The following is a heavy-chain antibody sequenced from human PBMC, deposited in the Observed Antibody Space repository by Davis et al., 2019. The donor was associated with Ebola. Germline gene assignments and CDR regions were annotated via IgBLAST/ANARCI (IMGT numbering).Heavy chain of an antibody. V-gene: IGHV3-30*03. CDR2: ISYDGNTQ. J-gene: IGHJ5*02. D-gene: IGHD2-2*01. CDR3: ATSGVVVSSPGDNGFDL. CDR1: GFTFSNFG. Sequence: GGSLRLSCAASGFTFSNFGMHWVRQAPGKGLEWVAVISYDGNTQYYADSVKGRFTISRDDSRNTLSLQMSSLRPDDTAIYYCATSGVVVSSPGDNGFDLWGQGTLVTVS.